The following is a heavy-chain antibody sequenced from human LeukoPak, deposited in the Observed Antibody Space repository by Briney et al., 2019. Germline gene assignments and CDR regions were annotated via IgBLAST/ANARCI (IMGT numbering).Heavy chain of an antibody. CDR3: ARGYCSSIKCFYWYYMDV. D-gene: IGHD2-2*01. V-gene: IGHV1-69*01. J-gene: IGHJ6*03. CDR2: IIPIYGTK. CDR1: GGTFSSNA. Sequence: SVKVSCKTSGGTFSSNAISWVRQAPGQGLEWMGGIIPIYGTKNYAQKFQGRVTFNADESTTTAYMELSSLRSEDTAVYYCARGYCSSIKCFYWYYMDVWGKGTTVTVSS.